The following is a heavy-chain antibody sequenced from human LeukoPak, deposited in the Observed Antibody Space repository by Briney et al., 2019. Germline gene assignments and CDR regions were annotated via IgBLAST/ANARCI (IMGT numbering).Heavy chain of an antibody. J-gene: IGHJ4*02. CDR2: ISSSGSTI. CDR1: GFTFSSYE. D-gene: IGHD3-16*02. CDR3: ARSMITFGGVIVPFDY. V-gene: IGHV3-48*03. Sequence: GGSLSLSCAASGFTFSSYEMKWVRQAPGKGLEWVSYISSSGSTIYYADSVKGRFTISRDNAKNSLYLQMNSRRGEDTAVYYCARSMITFGGVIVPFDYWGEGTLVTVSS.